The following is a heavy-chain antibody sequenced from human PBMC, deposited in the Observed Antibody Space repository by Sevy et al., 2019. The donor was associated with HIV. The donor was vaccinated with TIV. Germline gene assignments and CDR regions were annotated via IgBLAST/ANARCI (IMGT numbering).Heavy chain of an antibody. CDR3: ARESCSSTSCYVDY. Sequence: GGSLRLSCAASGFTFSSYSMNWVRQAPGKGLEWVSSISSSSSYIYYADSVKGRLTISRDNAKNSLYLQMNSLRAEDTAVYYCARESCSSTSCYVDYWGQGTLVTVYS. J-gene: IGHJ4*02. CDR1: GFTFSSYS. CDR2: ISSSSSYI. D-gene: IGHD2-2*01. V-gene: IGHV3-21*01.